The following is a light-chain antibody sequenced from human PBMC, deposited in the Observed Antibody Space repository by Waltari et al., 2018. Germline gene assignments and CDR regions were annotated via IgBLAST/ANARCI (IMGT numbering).Light chain of an antibody. Sequence: EIVLTQSPGTLALSPGERATLSCRASQSVGRALAWYQQKPGQAPRLLIYDTSTRSTGIPDRCSGSGSGTVFSLTISSVEPEDFAVYYCQMYVRLPVTFGQGTKVEVK. V-gene: IGKV3-20*01. CDR3: QMYVRLPVT. CDR2: DTS. CDR1: QSVGRA. J-gene: IGKJ1*01.